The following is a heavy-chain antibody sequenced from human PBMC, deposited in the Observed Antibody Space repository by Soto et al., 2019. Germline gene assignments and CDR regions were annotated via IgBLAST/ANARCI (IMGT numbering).Heavy chain of an antibody. D-gene: IGHD6-25*01. CDR1: VFTFS. Sequence: EVRLVESGGGLVQPGGSLRLSCEASVFTFSMTWVRQGPGKGLEWVANIHEDKNAKDYVDSVKGRFTISRDNAKNSLYLQMNSLRDEDTAVYYCATHDGPAAAGLVLDFWGQGALVIVSS. V-gene: IGHV3-7*02. J-gene: IGHJ4*02. CDR3: ATHDGPAAAGLVLDF. CDR2: IHEDKNAK.